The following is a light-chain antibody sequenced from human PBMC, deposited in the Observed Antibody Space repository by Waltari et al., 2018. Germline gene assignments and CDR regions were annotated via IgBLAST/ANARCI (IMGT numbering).Light chain of an antibody. J-gene: IGKJ2*01. CDR1: QSIRNY. Sequence: DIQMTQSPSSLSAFVGDRVPITCRASQSIRNYLSWYQKKSGKAPELLIFGASTLQDGAPSRFRGSGSGTDFTLTISGLQPEDFGTYYCQQTYSPPPYTFGQGTKLEIK. CDR3: QQTYSPPPYT. V-gene: IGKV1-39*01. CDR2: GAS.